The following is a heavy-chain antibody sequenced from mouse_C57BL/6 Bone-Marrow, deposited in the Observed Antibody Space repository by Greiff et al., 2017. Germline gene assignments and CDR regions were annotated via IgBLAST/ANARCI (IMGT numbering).Heavy chain of an antibody. D-gene: IGHD3-1*01. CDR3: TTPPTVPARGWFAY. Sequence: VQLQQSGAELVRPGASVKLSCTASGFNIKDAYMHWVKQRPEQGLEWIGWIDPENGDTEYASKFQGKATITADPASNTAYLQLSSLTSEDTAVYYCTTPPTVPARGWFAYWGQGTLVTVSA. CDR1: GFNIKDAY. V-gene: IGHV14-4*01. J-gene: IGHJ3*01. CDR2: IDPENGDT.